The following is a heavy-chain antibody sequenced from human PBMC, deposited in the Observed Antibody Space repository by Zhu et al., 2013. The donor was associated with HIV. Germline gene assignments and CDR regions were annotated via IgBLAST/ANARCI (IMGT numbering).Heavy chain of an antibody. CDR3: ARALLGSGYYLGGWAYYFDY. D-gene: IGHD3-22*01. CDR1: GGTFSSYA. CDR2: IIPIFGTA. V-gene: IGHV1-69*06. J-gene: IGHJ4*02. Sequence: QVQLVQSGAEVKKPGSSVKVSCKASGGTFSSYAISWVRQAPGQGLEWMGGIIPIFGTANYAQKFQGRVTITADKSTSTAYMELSSLRSEDTAVYYCARALLGSGYYLGGWAYYFDYWGQGTLVTVSS.